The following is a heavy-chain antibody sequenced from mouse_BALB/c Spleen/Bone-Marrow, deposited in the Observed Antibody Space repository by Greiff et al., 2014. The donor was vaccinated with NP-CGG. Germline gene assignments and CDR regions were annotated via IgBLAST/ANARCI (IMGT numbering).Heavy chain of an antibody. D-gene: IGHD2-1*01. Sequence: EVQLKQSGAELVRSGASVKLSCTASGFNIKDYYIHWVKQRPEQGLEWIGWIDPENGDTEYAPKFQGKATMTADTSSNTAYLQLSSLTSVDTAVYYCSDGNFYALDYWGQGTSVTVSS. CDR2: IDPENGDT. CDR1: GFNIKDYY. CDR3: SDGNFYALDY. J-gene: IGHJ4*01. V-gene: IGHV14-4*02.